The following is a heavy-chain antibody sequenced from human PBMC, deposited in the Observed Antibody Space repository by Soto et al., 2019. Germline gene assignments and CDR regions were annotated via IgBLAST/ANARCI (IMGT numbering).Heavy chain of an antibody. V-gene: IGHV1-46*03. CDR2: INPSGGST. D-gene: IGHD2-2*02. CDR1: GYTFTSYY. CDR3: ARGRRVVPAAIRWFDP. J-gene: IGHJ5*02. Sequence: GASVKVSCKASGYTFTSYYMHWVRQAPGQGLEWMGIINPSGGSTSYAQKLQGRVTMTRDTSTSTVYMELSSLRSEDTAVYYCARGRRVVPAAIRWFDPWGQGTLVTVSS.